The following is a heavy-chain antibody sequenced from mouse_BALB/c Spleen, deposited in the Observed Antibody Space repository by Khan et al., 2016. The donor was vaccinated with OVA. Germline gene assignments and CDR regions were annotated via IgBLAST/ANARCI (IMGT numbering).Heavy chain of an antibody. CDR3: ARGNWAWFAY. V-gene: IGHV5-17*02. J-gene: IGHJ3*01. CDR2: ISSDSITL. D-gene: IGHD2-1*01. CDR1: GFTFSSFG. Sequence: EVKLQESGGGLVQPGGSRKLSCAASGFTFSSFGMHWVRQAPEKGLEWVAYISSDSITLYYADTVKGRVTLSRDNPRNTLFLQMTSLRSEDTAIYYWARGNWAWFAYWGQGTLVTVSA.